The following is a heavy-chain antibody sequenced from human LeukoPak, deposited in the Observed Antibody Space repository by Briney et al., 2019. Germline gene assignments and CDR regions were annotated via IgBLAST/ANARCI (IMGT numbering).Heavy chain of an antibody. J-gene: IGHJ6*02. Sequence: GASVKVSCKASGGTFSSYAISWVRQAPGQGLEWMGGIIPIFGTANYAQKFQGRVTITADESTSTAYMELSSLRSEDTAVYYCARDTPPRHCGGDCYSFYYYGMGVWGQGTTVTVPS. CDR2: IIPIFGTA. D-gene: IGHD2-21*02. CDR3: ARDTPPRHCGGDCYSFYYYGMGV. V-gene: IGHV1-69*13. CDR1: GGTFSSYA.